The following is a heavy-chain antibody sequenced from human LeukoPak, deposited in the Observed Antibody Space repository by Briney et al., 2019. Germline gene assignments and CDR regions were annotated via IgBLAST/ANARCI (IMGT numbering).Heavy chain of an antibody. D-gene: IGHD5-18*01. V-gene: IGHV1-2*02. CDR3: ARDLVDTAMDDY. Sequence: GASVKVSCKASGCTFTGYYMHWVRQAPGQGLEWMGWINPNSGDTNYAQKFQGRVTMTRDTSISTAYMELSRLRSDDTAVYYCARDLVDTAMDDYWGQGTLVTVSS. CDR2: INPNSGDT. J-gene: IGHJ4*02. CDR1: GCTFTGYY.